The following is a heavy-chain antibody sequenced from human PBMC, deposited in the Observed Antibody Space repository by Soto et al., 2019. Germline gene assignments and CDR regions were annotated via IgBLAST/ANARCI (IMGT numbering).Heavy chain of an antibody. Sequence: QVQLQESGPGLVKPSQTLSLTCTVSGGSISSGDYYWSWIRQPPGKGLEWIGYIYYSGSTYYNPSLKSRVTISVDTSKNQFSLKLSSVTAADTAVYYCARDEGTGHYYYGMDVWGQGTTVTVSS. CDR1: GGSISSGDYY. V-gene: IGHV4-30-4*01. J-gene: IGHJ6*02. CDR3: ARDEGTGHYYYGMDV. D-gene: IGHD1-1*01. CDR2: IYYSGST.